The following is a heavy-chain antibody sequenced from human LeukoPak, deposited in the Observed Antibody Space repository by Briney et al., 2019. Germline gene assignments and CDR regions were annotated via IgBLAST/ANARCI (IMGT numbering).Heavy chain of an antibody. Sequence: PGGSLRLSCAASGFNFSNYWMTWVRQAPGKGLEWVANLNEDGSEKHYVGSVRGRFTISRDNAKNALYLQMSSLRAEDTAMYYCARYAILDSWGQGALVTVSS. CDR1: GFNFSNYW. V-gene: IGHV3-7*01. D-gene: IGHD2-8*01. J-gene: IGHJ4*02. CDR3: ARYAILDS. CDR2: LNEDGSEK.